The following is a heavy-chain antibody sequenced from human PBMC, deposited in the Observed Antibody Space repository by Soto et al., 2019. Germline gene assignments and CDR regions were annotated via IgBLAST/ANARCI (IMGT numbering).Heavy chain of an antibody. J-gene: IGHJ6*02. V-gene: IGHV1-2*02. Sequence: ASVKVSCKASGYSFTGHYMHWVRRAPGRSPEWMGWVNLNTGGTDYAQEFQGRVTMTTATSIRTVYLEVTGLKFDDTAIYYCARDPSSFLGRVYGMDVWGQGTAVTAP. CDR3: ARDPSSFLGRVYGMDV. CDR2: VNLNTGGT. CDR1: GYSFTGHY.